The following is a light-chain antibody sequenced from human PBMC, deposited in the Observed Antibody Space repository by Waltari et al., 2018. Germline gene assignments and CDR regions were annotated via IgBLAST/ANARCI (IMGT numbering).Light chain of an antibody. CDR3: QQYYSLPIT. CDR1: QVISDS. CDR2: AAS. Sequence: DIQMTQSPSSLSAYVGDRVTIACRASQVISDSLAWYQQKPGKAPTLLLYAASRLQSGVPSRFSGSGSGTDYTLTIGSLQPEDFATYYCQQYYSLPITFGQGTKLDI. V-gene: IGKV1-NL1*01. J-gene: IGKJ2*01.